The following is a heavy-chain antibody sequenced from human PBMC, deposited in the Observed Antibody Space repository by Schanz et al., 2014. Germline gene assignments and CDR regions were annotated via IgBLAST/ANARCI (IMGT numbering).Heavy chain of an antibody. Sequence: EVQLVESGGGLVQPGGSLRLSCAASEFTFNTYCMSWVRQAPGKGLEWVASINQDGYDKHYVDSVEGRFTISRDNAKKSLYLQMHSLRPEDTAVYYCARRRWDTLYVGYYFDYWGQGTLVTVSS. CDR2: INQDGYDK. D-gene: IGHD1-26*01. CDR3: ARRRWDTLYVGYYFDY. CDR1: EFTFNTYC. V-gene: IGHV3-7*03. J-gene: IGHJ4*02.